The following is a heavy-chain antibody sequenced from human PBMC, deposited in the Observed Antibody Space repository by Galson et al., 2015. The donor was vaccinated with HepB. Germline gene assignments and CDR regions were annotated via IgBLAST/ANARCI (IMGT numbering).Heavy chain of an antibody. J-gene: IGHJ4*02. CDR1: GFTFSSYG. Sequence: SLRLSCAASGFTFSSYGMHWVRQAPGKGLEWVAVIWYDGSNKEYADSVKGRFTISRDNSKNTLYLQMNSLRAEDTAVYYCARARPDIVGTLDYWGQGTLVTVSS. CDR2: IWYDGSNK. D-gene: IGHD5-12*01. V-gene: IGHV3-33*01. CDR3: ARARPDIVGTLDY.